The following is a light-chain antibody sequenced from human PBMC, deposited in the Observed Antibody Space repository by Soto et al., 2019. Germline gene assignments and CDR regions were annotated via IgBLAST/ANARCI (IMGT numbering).Light chain of an antibody. CDR2: EGT. Sequence: QSALTQPASVSGSPGQSITISCTGTSSDVGGYNLVSWYQQFPGEAPKLMIYEGTKRPSGVSTRFSGSKSGNTASLTISGLQAVDGADYYCSSYAGSGTSVVFGGGTKLTVL. CDR1: SSDVGGYNL. V-gene: IGLV2-23*01. CDR3: SSYAGSGTSVV. J-gene: IGLJ2*01.